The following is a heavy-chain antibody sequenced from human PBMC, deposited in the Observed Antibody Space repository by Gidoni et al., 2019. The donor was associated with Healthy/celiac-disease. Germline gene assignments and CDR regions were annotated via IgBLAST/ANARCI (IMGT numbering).Heavy chain of an antibody. CDR2: ISAYNGNT. D-gene: IGHD4-17*01. CDR3: ARDRALDYGDLKIAYYYYYYGMDV. V-gene: IGHV1-18*04. Sequence: QVQLVQSGAEVKKPGASVKVSCKASGYTFTSYGISWVRQAPGQGLEWMGWISAYNGNTNYAQKLQGRVTMTTDTSTSTAYMELRSLRSDDTAVYYCARDRALDYGDLKIAYYYYYYGMDVWGQGTTVTVSS. CDR1: GYTFTSYG. J-gene: IGHJ6*02.